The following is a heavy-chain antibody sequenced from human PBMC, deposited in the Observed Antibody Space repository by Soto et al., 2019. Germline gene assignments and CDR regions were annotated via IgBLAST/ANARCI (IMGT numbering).Heavy chain of an antibody. CDR1: GYTFTSYG. CDR3: ARDIVATISRGDFDY. J-gene: IGHJ4*02. CDR2: ISAYNGNT. Sequence: QVQLVQSGAEVKKPGASVKVSCKAAGYTFTSYGISWVRQAPGQGVEWMGWISAYNGNTNYAQKLQGRVTMTTDTSTSTPYMELRSLRSDDTSVYYCARDIVATISRGDFDYWGQGTLATVSS. V-gene: IGHV1-18*01. D-gene: IGHD5-12*01.